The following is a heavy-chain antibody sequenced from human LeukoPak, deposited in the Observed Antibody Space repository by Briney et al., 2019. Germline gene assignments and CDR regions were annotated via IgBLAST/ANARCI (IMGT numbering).Heavy chain of an antibody. J-gene: IGHJ5*02. CDR1: GYTFTGHY. Sequence: ASVKVSCKASGYTFTGHYMHWVRQAPGQGLEWMGWINPNSGGTNYAQKFQGRVTMTRDTSISTAYMELSRLRSDDTAVYYCANSQWLVHHDWFDPWGQGTLVTVSS. D-gene: IGHD6-19*01. V-gene: IGHV1-2*02. CDR2: INPNSGGT. CDR3: ANSQWLVHHDWFDP.